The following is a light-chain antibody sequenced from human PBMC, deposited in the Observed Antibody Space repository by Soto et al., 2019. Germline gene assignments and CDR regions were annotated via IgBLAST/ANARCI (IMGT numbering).Light chain of an antibody. J-gene: IGKJ5*01. CDR2: DXS. V-gene: IGKV1-33*01. CDR1: KDISNY. Sequence: DIQMTQSPSSPSASVGDXVTINRHARKDISNYLNLYQQXRGXAPKXXXDDXSNLETGGPSRLSGSGSGTDFTFTISSLQPEDMAKYYCQQYDNLPITVGQGTRLEI. CDR3: QQYDNLPIT.